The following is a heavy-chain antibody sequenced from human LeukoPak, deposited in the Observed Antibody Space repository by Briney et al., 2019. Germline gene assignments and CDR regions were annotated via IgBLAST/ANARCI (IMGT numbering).Heavy chain of an antibody. CDR1: GGSISGYY. D-gene: IGHD4-17*01. CDR3: ARDRADYGDYGYWYFDL. J-gene: IGHJ2*01. Sequence: PSETLSLTCSVSGGSISGYYWSWIRQPAGKGLECIGRISSSGSTNYNPSLKSRVTMSVDTSKNQFSLKLSSVTAADTAVYYCARDRADYGDYGYWYFDLWGRGTLVTVSS. CDR2: ISSSGST. V-gene: IGHV4-4*07.